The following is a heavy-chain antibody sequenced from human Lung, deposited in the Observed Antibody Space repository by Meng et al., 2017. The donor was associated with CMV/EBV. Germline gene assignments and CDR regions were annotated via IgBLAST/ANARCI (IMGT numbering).Heavy chain of an antibody. D-gene: IGHD3-16*01. Sequence: ASVXVSXKASGYTFTSYYMHWVRQAPGQGLEWMGIINPSGGSTSYAQKFQGRVTMTRDTSTSTVYMELSSLRSEDTAVYYCARDGGEGHEYGMDVWGQGTXVTVAS. CDR3: ARDGGEGHEYGMDV. J-gene: IGHJ6*02. V-gene: IGHV1-46*01. CDR1: GYTFTSYY. CDR2: INPSGGST.